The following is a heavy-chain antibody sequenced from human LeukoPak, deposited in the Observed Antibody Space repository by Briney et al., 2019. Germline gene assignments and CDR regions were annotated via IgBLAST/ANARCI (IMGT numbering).Heavy chain of an antibody. CDR2: IDWDDDK. J-gene: IGHJ5*02. D-gene: IGHD2-15*01. Sequence: SGPTLVNPTQTLTLTCTFSGFSLSTIGMRVSWIRQPPGKALERLARIDWDDDKFYSTSLKTRLTISKDTSKNQVVLTMTNMDPVDTATYYCARSQFCSGNSCYSRDWFDTWGQGTLVTVSS. CDR3: ARSQFCSGNSCYSRDWFDT. CDR1: GFSLSTIGMR. V-gene: IGHV2-70*04.